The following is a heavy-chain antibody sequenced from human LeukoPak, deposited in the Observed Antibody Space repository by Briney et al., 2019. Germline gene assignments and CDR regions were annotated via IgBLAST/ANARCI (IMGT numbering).Heavy chain of an antibody. Sequence: ASVKVSCKASGYTFTSYDINWVRQATGQGLEWMGWISAYNGNTNYAQKLQGRVTMTTDTSTSTAYMELRSLRSDDTAVYYCARDPRSSGYYGIYFDYWGQGTLVTVSS. CDR3: ARDPRSSGYYGIYFDY. CDR1: GYTFTSYD. V-gene: IGHV1-18*01. D-gene: IGHD3-22*01. J-gene: IGHJ4*02. CDR2: ISAYNGNT.